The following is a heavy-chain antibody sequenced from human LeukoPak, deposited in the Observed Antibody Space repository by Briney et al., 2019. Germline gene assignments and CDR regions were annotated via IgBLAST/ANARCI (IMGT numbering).Heavy chain of an antibody. Sequence: GGSLRLSCAVSGFTVSTEYMGWVRQAPGKGVEWVSLINSGDSTSYADSVKGRFTISRHNSKNTLYLQMNSLRAEDTAVYYCAGALYYFDYWGQGTLVTVSS. CDR3: AGALYYFDY. V-gene: IGHV3-53*04. J-gene: IGHJ4*02. CDR2: INSGDST. CDR1: GFTVSTEY.